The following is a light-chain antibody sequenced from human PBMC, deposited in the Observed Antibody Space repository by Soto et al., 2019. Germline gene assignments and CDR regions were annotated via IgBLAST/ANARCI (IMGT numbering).Light chain of an antibody. CDR2: AAS. Sequence: DIQMTQSPLSLSASVGDRVTITFRASQDIRNFVAWYQQKPGQAPKLLIYAASTLQSGVPSRFSGSGSGTDFTLTINSLQPEDVATYSCQKYSSVPVFGPGTKVEIK. J-gene: IGKJ3*01. CDR3: QKYSSVPV. V-gene: IGKV1-27*01. CDR1: QDIRNF.